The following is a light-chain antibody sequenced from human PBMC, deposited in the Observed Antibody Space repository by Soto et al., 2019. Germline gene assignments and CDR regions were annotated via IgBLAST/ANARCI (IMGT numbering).Light chain of an antibody. Sequence: EIVMTQSPATLSVSPGERATLSCRASQSVSSNLAWYQQKPGQDPRLLIYGASTRATGIPARFSGSGSATEVTLTISSLQSEDFAVYYCQQYNNWPPLTFGGGTKVEIK. CDR3: QQYNNWPPLT. CDR2: GAS. V-gene: IGKV3-15*01. J-gene: IGKJ4*01. CDR1: QSVSSN.